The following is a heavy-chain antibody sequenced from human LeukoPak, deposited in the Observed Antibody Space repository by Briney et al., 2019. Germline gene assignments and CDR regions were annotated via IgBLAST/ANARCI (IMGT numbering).Heavy chain of an antibody. D-gene: IGHD2-21*01. CDR1: GAPITRYY. Sequence: SETLSLTCTVSGAPITRYYWSWIRQPPGKGLEWIGYIYYTGSANYNPSLKSRVSISVDTSKNQFSLRLSSVTAADTAVYYCASSRSRLFYYYYGMDVWGQGTTVTVSS. J-gene: IGHJ6*02. CDR2: IYYTGSA. CDR3: ASSRSRLFYYYYGMDV. V-gene: IGHV4-59*08.